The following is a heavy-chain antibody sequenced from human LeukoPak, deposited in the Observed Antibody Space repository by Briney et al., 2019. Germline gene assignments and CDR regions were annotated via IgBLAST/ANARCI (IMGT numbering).Heavy chain of an antibody. V-gene: IGHV4-4*07. CDR1: GGSISSYY. CDR3: ATGDTLRYFNF. D-gene: IGHD3-3*01. J-gene: IGHJ4*02. Sequence: SETLSLTCTVSGGSISSYYWSWIRQPVGKGLEWIGRIYTSGSTNYNPSLKSRVTMSVDTSKNQFSLRLSSVTAADTAIYFCATGDTLRYFNFWGQGTLVTVPS. CDR2: IYTSGST.